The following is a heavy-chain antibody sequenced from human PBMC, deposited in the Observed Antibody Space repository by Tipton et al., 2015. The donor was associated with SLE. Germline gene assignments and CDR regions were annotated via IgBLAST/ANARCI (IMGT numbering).Heavy chain of an antibody. D-gene: IGHD4-23*01. CDR1: GYTFTSYG. V-gene: IGHV1-18*01. CDR3: ARTDYGGNSGD. Sequence: QSGAEVKKPGASVKVSCKASGYTFTSYGISWVRQAPGQGLEWMGWISAYNGNTNYAQKFQGRVTMTRNTSISTAYMELSSLRSEDTAVYYCARTDYGGNSGDWGQGTLVTVSS. CDR2: ISAYNGNT. J-gene: IGHJ4*02.